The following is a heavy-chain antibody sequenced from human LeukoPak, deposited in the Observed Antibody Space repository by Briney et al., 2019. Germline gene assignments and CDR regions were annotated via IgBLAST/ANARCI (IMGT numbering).Heavy chain of an antibody. J-gene: IGHJ4*02. CDR1: GFTFSSYG. CDR3: ARDPYYYGSGIILDY. D-gene: IGHD3-10*01. Sequence: PGGSLRLSCAASGFTFSSYGMHWVRQAPGKGLEWVAVIWYDGSNKYYADSVKGRFTIPRDNSKNTLYLQMNSLRAEDTAVYYCARDPYYYGSGIILDYWGQGTLVTVSS. V-gene: IGHV3-33*01. CDR2: IWYDGSNK.